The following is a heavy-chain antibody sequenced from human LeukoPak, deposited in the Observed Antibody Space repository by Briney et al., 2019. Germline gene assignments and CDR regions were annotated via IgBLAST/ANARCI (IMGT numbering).Heavy chain of an antibody. CDR3: ARGQSRNFDY. Sequence: SETLSLTCTVSGGSISSYYWSWIRQPPGKGLEWIGEINHSGSTNYNPSLKSRVTISVDTSKNQFSLKLSSVTAADTAVYYCARGQSRNFDYWGQGTLVTVSS. CDR1: GGSISSYY. J-gene: IGHJ4*02. D-gene: IGHD1-14*01. V-gene: IGHV4-34*01. CDR2: INHSGST.